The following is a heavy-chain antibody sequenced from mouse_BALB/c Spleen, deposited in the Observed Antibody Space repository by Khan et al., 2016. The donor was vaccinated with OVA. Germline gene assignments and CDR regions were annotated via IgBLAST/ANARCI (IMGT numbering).Heavy chain of an antibody. V-gene: IGHV1S81*02. CDR2: INPSNGGT. CDR1: GYTFTSYY. J-gene: IGHJ3*01. CDR3: TSQNWDRVGAWFAY. Sequence: QVQLQQSGAELVKPGASVKLSCKASGYTFTSYYMYWVKQRPGQGLEWIGEINPSNGGTNFNEKFKSKATLTVDKSSSTAYMQLSSLTSEDSAVYYGTSQNWDRVGAWFAYWGQGTLVTVSA. D-gene: IGHD4-1*01.